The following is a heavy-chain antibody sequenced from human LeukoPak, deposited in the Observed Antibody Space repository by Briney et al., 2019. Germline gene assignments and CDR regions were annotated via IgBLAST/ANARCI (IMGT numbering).Heavy chain of an antibody. CDR3: ARVKYYDILTGYPNDAFDI. CDR1: GGSISSYY. CDR2: IHYSGST. Sequence: SETLSLTCTVSGGSISSYYWSWIRRPPGKGLEWSGYIHYSGSTNYNPSLKSRVTISVDTSKNQFSLKLSSVTAADTAVYYCARVKYYDILTGYPNDAFDIWGQGTMVTVSS. J-gene: IGHJ3*02. V-gene: IGHV4-59*13. D-gene: IGHD3-9*01.